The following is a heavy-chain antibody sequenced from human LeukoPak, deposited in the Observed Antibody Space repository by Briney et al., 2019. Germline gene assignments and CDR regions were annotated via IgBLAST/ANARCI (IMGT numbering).Heavy chain of an antibody. J-gene: IGHJ4*02. CDR1: GFTFTSYE. CDR3: ARVPHYCSGGSCYSGGGFFDY. V-gene: IGHV3-48*03. Sequence: PGGSLRLSCAASGFTFTSYEMNWVRQAPGKGLEWVSYISSSGSTIYYADSVKGRFTISRDNAKNSLYLQMNSLRAEDTAVYYCARVPHYCSGGSCYSGGGFFDYWGQGTLVTVSS. D-gene: IGHD2-15*01. CDR2: ISSSGSTI.